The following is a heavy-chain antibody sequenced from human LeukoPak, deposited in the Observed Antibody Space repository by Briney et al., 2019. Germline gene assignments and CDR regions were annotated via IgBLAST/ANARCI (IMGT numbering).Heavy chain of an antibody. J-gene: IGHJ4*02. D-gene: IGHD5-18*01. CDR2: IYYSGST. Sequence: PSETLSLTCTVSGESISSSSYYWGWIRQPPGKGLEWIGSIYYSGSTYYNPSLKSRVTISVDTSKNQFSLKLSSVTAADTAVYYCATFTAMVVWGQGTLVTVSS. V-gene: IGHV4-39*01. CDR3: ATFTAMVV. CDR1: GESISSSSYY.